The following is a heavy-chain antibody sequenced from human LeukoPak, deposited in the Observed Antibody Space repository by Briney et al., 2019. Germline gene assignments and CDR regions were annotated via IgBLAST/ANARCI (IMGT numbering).Heavy chain of an antibody. CDR1: GYTFTSYD. CDR2: MNPNSGNT. J-gene: IGHJ5*02. Sequence: ASVKVSCKASGYTFTSYDINWVRPATGQGLEWMGWMNPNSGNTGYAQKFQGRVTMTRNTSISTAYMELSSLRSEDTAVYYCARGYDYYGSGSSWGQGTLVTVSS. CDR3: ARGYDYYGSGSS. D-gene: IGHD3-10*01. V-gene: IGHV1-8*01.